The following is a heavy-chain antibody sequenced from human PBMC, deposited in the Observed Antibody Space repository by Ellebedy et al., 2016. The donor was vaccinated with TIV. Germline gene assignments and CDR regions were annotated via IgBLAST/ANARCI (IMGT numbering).Heavy chain of an antibody. Sequence: AASVKVSCKASGFTFTKSAVQWVRQACGQRLEWIGWIVVGSGNTHYAQKFQERVTITRDMSTSTAYMELSSLRSEDTAVYYCAADSVVGPSASWYFDLWGRGTLVTVSS. CDR1: GFTFTKSA. V-gene: IGHV1-58*01. D-gene: IGHD2-15*01. J-gene: IGHJ2*01. CDR2: IVVGSGNT. CDR3: AADSVVGPSASWYFDL.